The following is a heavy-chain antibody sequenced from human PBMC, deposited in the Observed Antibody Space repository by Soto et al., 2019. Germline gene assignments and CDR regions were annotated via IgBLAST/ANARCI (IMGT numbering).Heavy chain of an antibody. CDR2: TYYRSKWYN. D-gene: IGHD6-19*01. CDR1: GDSVSSNSAA. CDR3: ASKSSGWYGGGDYYYYYMDV. Sequence: QVQLQQSGPGLVKPSQTLSLTCAISGDSVSSNSAAWNWIRQSPSRGLEWLGRTYYRSKWYNDYAVSVKSRITINPDTSKNQFSLQLNSVTPEDTAVYYCASKSSGWYGGGDYYYYYMDVWGKGTTVTVSS. J-gene: IGHJ6*03. V-gene: IGHV6-1*01.